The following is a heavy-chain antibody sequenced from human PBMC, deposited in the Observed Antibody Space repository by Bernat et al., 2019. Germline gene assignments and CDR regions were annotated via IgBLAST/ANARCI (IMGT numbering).Heavy chain of an antibody. Sequence: EVQLVESGGGLVQPGGSLRLSCAASGFTVSSNYMSWVRQAPGKGLEWVSVIYSGGSTYYADSVKGRFTISRDNSKNTLYLQMNSLRVEDSAVYYCASETIAVAGDYYYGMDVWGQGTTVTVSS. CDR3: ASETIAVAGDYYYGMDV. V-gene: IGHV3-66*01. CDR1: GFTVSSNY. CDR2: IYSGGST. J-gene: IGHJ6*02. D-gene: IGHD6-19*01.